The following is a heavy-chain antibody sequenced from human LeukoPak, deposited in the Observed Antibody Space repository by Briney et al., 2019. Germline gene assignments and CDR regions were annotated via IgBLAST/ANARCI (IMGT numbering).Heavy chain of an antibody. CDR3: APQTMILVL. CDR2: IKEDGSKT. CDR1: GFTFNTHW. D-gene: IGHD3-22*01. J-gene: IGHJ4*02. V-gene: IGHV3-7*01. Sequence: GGSLRLSCVASGFTFNTHWVSWVRQALGKGLEWVANIKEDGSKTDYVDSVKGRFTISRDNAKNSVFLQMNSLRAEDTAVYYCAPQTMILVLGGQGTLVTVSS.